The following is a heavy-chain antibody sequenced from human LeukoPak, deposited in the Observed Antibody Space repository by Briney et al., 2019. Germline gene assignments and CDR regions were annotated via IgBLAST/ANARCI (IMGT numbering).Heavy chain of an antibody. Sequence: GGSLRLSCAASGFTFSTYAMIWIRQAPGKGLEGVSSISDSGSRAYYADSVKGRFTVSRDNSKNALYLQMNSLRAEDTAVYYCARDKDYVRYYYMDVWGKGTTVTVSS. V-gene: IGHV3-23*01. CDR1: GFTFSTYA. CDR3: ARDKDYVRYYYMDV. CDR2: ISDSGSRA. D-gene: IGHD3-16*01. J-gene: IGHJ6*03.